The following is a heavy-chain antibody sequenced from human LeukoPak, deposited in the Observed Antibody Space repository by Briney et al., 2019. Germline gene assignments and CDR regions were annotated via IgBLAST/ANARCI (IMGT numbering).Heavy chain of an antibody. V-gene: IGHV4-39*01. D-gene: IGHD6-13*01. CDR1: GGSISSSSYY. CDR3: ARHVAAAGTFDFDY. Sequence: SETLSLTCTVSGGSISSSSYYWGWIRQPPGKGLEWIGSIYYSGSTYYNPSLKSRVTISVDTSKNQFSLKLSSVTAADTAVYYCARHVAAAGTFDFDYWGQGTLVTVSS. J-gene: IGHJ4*02. CDR2: IYYSGST.